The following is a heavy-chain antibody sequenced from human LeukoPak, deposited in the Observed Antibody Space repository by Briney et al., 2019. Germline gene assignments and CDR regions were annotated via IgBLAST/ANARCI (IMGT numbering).Heavy chain of an antibody. CDR1: GYTLTELS. CDR2: FDLEDDET. V-gene: IGHV1-24*01. D-gene: IGHD1-1*01. Sequence: VASVTVSCKVSGYTLTELSMHWVRQAPGKGLEWMGGFDLEDDETIYAQKFQGRVTMTEDTSTDTAYMELSSLRSEDTAMYYCATDVETNSANLLFDYWGQGTLVTVSS. J-gene: IGHJ4*02. CDR3: ATDVETNSANLLFDY.